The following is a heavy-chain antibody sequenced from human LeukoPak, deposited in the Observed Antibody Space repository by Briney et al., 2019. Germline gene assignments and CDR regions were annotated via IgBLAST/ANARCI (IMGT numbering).Heavy chain of an antibody. CDR3: AKAPTAVAGGEYFQH. Sequence: GRSLRLSCAASGFTFSSYGMHWVRQAPGKGLEWVAVISYDGSKKYYADSVKGRFTISRDNSKNTLYLQMSSLRAEDTAVYYCAKAPTAVAGGEYFQHWGQGTLVTVSS. J-gene: IGHJ1*01. CDR2: ISYDGSKK. D-gene: IGHD6-19*01. V-gene: IGHV3-30*18. CDR1: GFTFSSYG.